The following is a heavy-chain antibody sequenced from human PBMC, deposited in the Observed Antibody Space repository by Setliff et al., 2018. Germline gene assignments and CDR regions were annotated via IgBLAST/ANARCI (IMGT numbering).Heavy chain of an antibody. D-gene: IGHD3-10*01. CDR2: IDQSGST. CDR3: ARHEFVGGYYGSVTYRHFDY. Sequence: PSETLSLTCAVYGDSFSGYFWTWIRQPPGKGLEWIGDIDQSGSTNYNPSLKSRLTISVDTSKNQFSLGLTSVTAADTALYFCARHEFVGGYYGSVTYRHFDYWGQGILVTVSS. V-gene: IGHV4-34*01. CDR1: GDSFSGYF. J-gene: IGHJ4*02.